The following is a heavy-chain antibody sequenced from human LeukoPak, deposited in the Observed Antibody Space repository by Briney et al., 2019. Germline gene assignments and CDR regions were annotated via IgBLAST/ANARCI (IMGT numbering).Heavy chain of an antibody. CDR1: GFSVSSDY. CDR3: ARDSAFSAYAY. V-gene: IGHV3-66*01. CDR2: IYNDGST. J-gene: IGHJ4*02. D-gene: IGHD6-25*01. Sequence: PGGSLRLSCLGSGFSVSSDYMSWVRQAPGGGPEWVAIIYNDGSTYYAKSVEGRLSIYRDSYKNTVYLQMRSLRGDDTAIYYCARDSAFSAYAYWGQGTQVTVSS.